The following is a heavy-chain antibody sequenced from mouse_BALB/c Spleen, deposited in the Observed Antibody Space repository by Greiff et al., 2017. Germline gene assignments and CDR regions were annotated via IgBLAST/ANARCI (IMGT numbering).Heavy chain of an antibody. CDR1: GFNIKDTY. D-gene: IGHD5-5*01. Sequence: VQLQQSGAELVKPGASVKLSCTASGFNIKDTYMHWVKQRPEQGLEWIGRIDPANGNTKYDPKFQGKATITADTSSNTAYLQLSSLTSEDTAVYYCASPVYLAWFAYWGQGTLVTVSA. CDR3: ASPVYLAWFAY. CDR2: IDPANGNT. V-gene: IGHV14-3*02. J-gene: IGHJ3*01.